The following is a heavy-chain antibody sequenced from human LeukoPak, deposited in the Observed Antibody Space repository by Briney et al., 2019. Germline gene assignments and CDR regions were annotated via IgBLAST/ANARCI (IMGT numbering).Heavy chain of an antibody. V-gene: IGHV3-74*01. CDR1: GFTFSSYW. CDR3: AKVREIAVVRTDAFDI. D-gene: IGHD3-22*01. CDR2: INSDGSST. Sequence: QPGGSLRLSCAASGFTFSSYWMHWVLQAPGKGLVWVSRINSDGSSTSYADSVKGRFTISRDNAKNTLYLQMNSLRAEDAAVYYCAKVREIAVVRTDAFDIWGQGTMVTVSS. J-gene: IGHJ3*02.